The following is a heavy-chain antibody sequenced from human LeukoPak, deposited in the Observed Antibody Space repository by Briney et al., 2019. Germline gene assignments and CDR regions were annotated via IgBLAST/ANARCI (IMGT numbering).Heavy chain of an antibody. CDR3: ARVLTLDYGDPRHAFDI. Sequence: SETLSLTCTVSGYSISSGYYWGWIRQPPGKGLEWIGSIYHSGSTYYNPSLKSRVTISVDTSKNQFSLKLSSVTAADTAVYYCARVLTLDYGDPRHAFDIWGQGTMVTVSS. J-gene: IGHJ3*02. V-gene: IGHV4-38-2*02. CDR2: IYHSGST. D-gene: IGHD4-17*01. CDR1: GYSISSGYY.